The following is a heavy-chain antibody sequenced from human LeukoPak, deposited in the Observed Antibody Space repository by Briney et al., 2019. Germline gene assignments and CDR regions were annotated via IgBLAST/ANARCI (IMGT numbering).Heavy chain of an antibody. CDR3: AKDSELFYYGFGTDY. Sequence: ASVKVSCKASGYTSTSYGISWVRQAPGQGLEWMGCINPDKGDTLYAQKLHDRVSMTRDTSVNTAYMELSSLTSDDTAVYYCAKDSELFYYGFGTDYWGQGTPVTVSS. J-gene: IGHJ4*02. V-gene: IGHV1-18*01. CDR1: GYTSTSYG. CDR2: INPDKGDT. D-gene: IGHD3-10*01.